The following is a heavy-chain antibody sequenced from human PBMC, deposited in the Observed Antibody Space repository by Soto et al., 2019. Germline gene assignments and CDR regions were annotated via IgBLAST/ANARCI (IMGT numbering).Heavy chain of an antibody. CDR2: ISYDGNNK. V-gene: IGHV3-30*18. Sequence: QVQLVESGGGVVQPGRSLRLSCAASGFTFSSYGMHWVRQAPGKGLEWVAVISYDGNNKYYADAVKGRFTISRDNSKNTLYLQMNSLRAEDTAVYYCAKDEVLVVAVARDYYGMDVWGQGTTVTGSS. CDR1: GFTFSSYG. CDR3: AKDEVLVVAVARDYYGMDV. J-gene: IGHJ6*02. D-gene: IGHD2-15*01.